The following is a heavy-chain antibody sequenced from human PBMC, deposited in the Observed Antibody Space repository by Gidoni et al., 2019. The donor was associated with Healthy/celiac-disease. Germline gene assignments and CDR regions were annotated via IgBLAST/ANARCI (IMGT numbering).Heavy chain of an antibody. V-gene: IGHV1-18*01. CDR1: GYTFTSYG. CDR3: ARDGYSSGWYFSAELVLDP. J-gene: IGHJ5*02. D-gene: IGHD6-19*01. Sequence: QVQLVQSGAEVKKPGASVKVSCKASGYTFTSYGISWVRQAPGQGLEWMGWISAYNGNTNYAQKLQGRVTMTTDTSTSTAYMELRSLRSDDTAVYYCARDGYSSGWYFSAELVLDPWGQGTLVTVSS. CDR2: ISAYNGNT.